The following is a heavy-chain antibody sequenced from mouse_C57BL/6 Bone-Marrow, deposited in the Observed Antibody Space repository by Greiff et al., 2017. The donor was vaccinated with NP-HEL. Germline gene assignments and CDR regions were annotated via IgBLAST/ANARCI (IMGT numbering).Heavy chain of an antibody. Sequence: EVQGVESGGDLVKPGGSLKLSCAASGFTFSSYGMSWVRQTPDKRLEWVATISSGGSYTYYPDSVKGRFTISRDNAKNTLYLQMSSLKSEDTAMYYCASLITAVFDYWGQGTTLTVTS. CDR2: ISSGGSYT. CDR3: ASLITAVFDY. V-gene: IGHV5-6*01. CDR1: GFTFSSYG. J-gene: IGHJ2*01. D-gene: IGHD1-1*01.